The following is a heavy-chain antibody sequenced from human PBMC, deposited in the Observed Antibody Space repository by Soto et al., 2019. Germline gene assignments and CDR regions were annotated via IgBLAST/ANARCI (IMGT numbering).Heavy chain of an antibody. J-gene: IGHJ5*02. D-gene: IGHD3-16*02. Sequence: QVQLQESGPGLVKPSQTLSLTCTVSGGSISSGDYYWSWIRQPPGKGLEWIGYIYYSGSTYYNPSLTGRVTISVDTSKTQFSRKLSSVTAADTAVYYCAGLQSMRLSGLDPWGQGTLVTVSS. CDR2: IYYSGST. CDR1: GGSISSGDYY. V-gene: IGHV4-30-4*01. CDR3: AGLQSMRLSGLDP.